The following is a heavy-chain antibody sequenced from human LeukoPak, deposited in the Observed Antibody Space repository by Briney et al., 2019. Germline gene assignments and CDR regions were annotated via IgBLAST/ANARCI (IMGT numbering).Heavy chain of an antibody. CDR3: ASGNYYDGSGFYY. CDR1: GFTFSSYS. J-gene: IGHJ4*02. V-gene: IGHV3-21*04. Sequence: GGSLRLSCAASGFTFSSYSMNWVRQAPGKGLEWVSSISSSSSYIYYADSVKGRFTISRDNAKNSLYLQMNSLRAEDTALYYCASGNYYDGSGFYYWGQGTLVTVSS. CDR2: ISSSSSYI. D-gene: IGHD3-22*01.